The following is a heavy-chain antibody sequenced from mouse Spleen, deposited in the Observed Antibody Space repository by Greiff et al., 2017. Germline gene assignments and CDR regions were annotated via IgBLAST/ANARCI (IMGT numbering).Heavy chain of an antibody. CDR1: GYSITSGYY. CDR2: ISYDGSN. CDR3: ARVIPSRYDYFDY. V-gene: IGHV3-6*01. Sequence: DVQLQESGPGLVKPSQSLSLTCSVTGYSITSGYYWNWIRQFPGNKLEWMGYISYDGSNNYNPSLKNRISITRDTSKNQFFLKLNSVTTEDTATYYCARVIPSRYDYFDYWGQGTTLTVSS. D-gene: IGHD1-1*01. J-gene: IGHJ2*01.